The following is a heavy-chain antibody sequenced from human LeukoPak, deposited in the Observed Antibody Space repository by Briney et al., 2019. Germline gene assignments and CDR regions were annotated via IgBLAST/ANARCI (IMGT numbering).Heavy chain of an antibody. CDR2: ISGSGDST. Sequence: GGSLRLSCTASGFTFSTYAMSWVRQAPGKGLEWVSGISGSGDSTYSADSVKGRFTISRDNSKNTLYLQMNSLRAEDTAVYYCAKGYYYDRSGYYLASECFQHWGQGTLVTVSS. J-gene: IGHJ1*01. CDR3: AKGYYYDRSGYYLASECFQH. V-gene: IGHV3-23*01. D-gene: IGHD3-22*01. CDR1: GFTFSTYA.